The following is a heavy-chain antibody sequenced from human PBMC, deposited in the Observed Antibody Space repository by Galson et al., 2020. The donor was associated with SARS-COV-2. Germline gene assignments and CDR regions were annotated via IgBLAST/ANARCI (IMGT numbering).Heavy chain of an antibody. CDR1: GFTFSSYA. J-gene: IGHJ4*02. Sequence: GGSLRLSCAASGFTFSSYAMHWVRQAPGKGLEWVADISYDGNNKYYADSVKGRFTISRDNPKNTLYVQMNNLRPEDTAVYYCARDTAIYTTGWSLDYWGQGALVTVSS. V-gene: IGHV3-30-3*01. CDR2: ISYDGNNK. CDR3: ARDTAIYTTGWSLDY. D-gene: IGHD6-19*01.